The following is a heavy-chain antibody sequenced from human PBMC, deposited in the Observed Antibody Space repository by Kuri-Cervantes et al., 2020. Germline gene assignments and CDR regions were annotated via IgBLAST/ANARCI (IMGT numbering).Heavy chain of an antibody. V-gene: IGHV1-2*02. CDR3: AREGAWYLLGEPFDY. CDR2: INPTSRGT. D-gene: IGHD1-14*01. Sequence: ASVKVPCKDSGYTFTGYYMHWVRQAPAQGLEGMGWINPTSRGTNSEQKFQGRVTMTRDTSISTAYTELSRLRCDDTDVYYCAREGAWYLLGEPFDYWGQGTLVTVSS. CDR1: GYTFTGYY. J-gene: IGHJ4*02.